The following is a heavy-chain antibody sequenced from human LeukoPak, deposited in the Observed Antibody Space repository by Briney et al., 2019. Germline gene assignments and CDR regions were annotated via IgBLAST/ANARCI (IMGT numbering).Heavy chain of an antibody. CDR1: GGSISSGGYY. CDR3: ARTEAVAVAAVMDP. Sequence: SETLSLTCTVSGGSISSGGYYWSWIRQHPGKGLEWIGEIYHSGSTNYNPSLKSRVTISVDKSKNQFSLKLSSVTAADTAVYYCARTEAVAVAAVMDPWGQGTLVTVSS. CDR2: IYHSGST. V-gene: IGHV4-39*07. J-gene: IGHJ5*02. D-gene: IGHD6-19*01.